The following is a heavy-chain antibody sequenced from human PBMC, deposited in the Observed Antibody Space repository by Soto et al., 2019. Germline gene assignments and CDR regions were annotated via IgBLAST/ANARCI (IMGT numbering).Heavy chain of an antibody. J-gene: IGHJ4*02. CDR2: IYYSGST. D-gene: IGHD5-18*01. CDR1: GGSISRGDYF. CDR3: ARVGYSYGYFDY. V-gene: IGHV4-30-4*01. Sequence: NLSLTCTVSGGSISRGDYFLGWIRQPPGKGLEWIGYIYYSGSTYYNPSLKSRVTISVDTSKNQFSLKLSSVTAADTAVYYCARVGYSYGYFDYWGQGTLVTVSS.